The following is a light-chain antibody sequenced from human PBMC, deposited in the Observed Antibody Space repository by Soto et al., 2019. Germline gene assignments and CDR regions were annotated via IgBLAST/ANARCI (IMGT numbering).Light chain of an antibody. CDR1: SSDVGGYNY. Sequence: QSALTQPASVSGSPGQSITISCTGTSSDVGGYNYVSWYQQHPGKAPKLMIYDVSNRPSGVSNRFSGSKSGNTASLTISGLQAEDEDDYYCSSYTSSSTLSYVFGTGTKLTVL. J-gene: IGLJ1*01. V-gene: IGLV2-14*01. CDR3: SSYTSSSTLSYV. CDR2: DVS.